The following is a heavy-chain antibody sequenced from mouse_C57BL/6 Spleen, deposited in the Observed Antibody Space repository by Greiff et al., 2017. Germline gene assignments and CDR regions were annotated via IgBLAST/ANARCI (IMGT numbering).Heavy chain of an antibody. D-gene: IGHD2-5*01. V-gene: IGHV1-19*01. CDR2: INPYNGGT. J-gene: IGHJ2*01. CDR1: GYTFTDYY. CDR3: ARGYSNYVYYFDY. Sequence: EVQLQQSGPVLVKPGASVKMSCKASGYTFTDYYMNWVKQSHGKSLEWIGVINPYNGGTSYNQKFKGKATLTVDKSSSTAYMELNSLTSEDSAVYYCARGYSNYVYYFDYWGQGTTLTVSS.